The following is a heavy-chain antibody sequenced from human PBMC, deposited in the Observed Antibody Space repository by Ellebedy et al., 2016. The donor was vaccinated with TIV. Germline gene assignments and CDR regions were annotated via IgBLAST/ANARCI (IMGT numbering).Heavy chain of an antibody. V-gene: IGHV4-59*02. CDR2: IYYSGGT. CDR1: GGSVGSYY. CDR3: ARGYSGYDYNFDQ. D-gene: IGHD5-12*01. Sequence: SETLSLXCTVPGGSVGSYYWSWIRQPPGKELEWIGNIYYSGGTNYNPSLKSRVTIAIDTSLNPFSFSLKMTSVTTADTAIYYCARGYSGYDYNFDQWGQGTLVTVSS. J-gene: IGHJ4*02.